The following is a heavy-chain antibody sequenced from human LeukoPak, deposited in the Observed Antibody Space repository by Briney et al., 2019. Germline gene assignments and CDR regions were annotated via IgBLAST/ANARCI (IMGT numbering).Heavy chain of an antibody. J-gene: IGHJ3*02. D-gene: IGHD2/OR15-2a*01. V-gene: IGHV3-30*02. CDR1: GFTFSSYG. Sequence: PGGSLTLSCAASGFTFSSYGMHWVRQAPGKGLEWVAFIRYDGSNKYYADSVKGRFTISRDNSKNTLYLQMNSLRAEDTAVYYGAKDSFLPMDDAFDIWGQGTMVTVSS. CDR3: AKDSFLPMDDAFDI. CDR2: IRYDGSNK.